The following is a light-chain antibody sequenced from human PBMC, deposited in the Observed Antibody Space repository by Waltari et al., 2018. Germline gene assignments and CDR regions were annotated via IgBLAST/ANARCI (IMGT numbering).Light chain of an antibody. J-gene: IGLJ3*02. CDR2: STK. V-gene: IGLV1-40*03. Sequence: QSVLTQPPSVSGAPGQRISISCTGNSSNIGAGFPVHWYQHFPGAAPKLLISSTKKRPSGVPDRFSGSRSGASVSMAIIGLRPEDEADYYCQTFDDSLTAWVFGGGTKLTVL. CDR3: QTFDDSLTAWV. CDR1: SSNIGAGFP.